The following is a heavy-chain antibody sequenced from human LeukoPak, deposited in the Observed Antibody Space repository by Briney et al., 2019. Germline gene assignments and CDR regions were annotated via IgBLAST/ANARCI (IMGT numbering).Heavy chain of an antibody. D-gene: IGHD2-15*01. CDR3: TRRITYIVGGAYYYYYMDV. J-gene: IGHJ6*03. CDR1: GYTFTGYY. Sequence: ASVKVSCKASGYTFTGYYLHWVRQAPGQGLEWMGWINPNSGGTNYAQKFQGRVTMTRDTSISTAYMELSSLRSDDKAVYYCTRRITYIVGGAYYYYYMDVWGKGTTVTISS. V-gene: IGHV1-2*02. CDR2: INPNSGGT.